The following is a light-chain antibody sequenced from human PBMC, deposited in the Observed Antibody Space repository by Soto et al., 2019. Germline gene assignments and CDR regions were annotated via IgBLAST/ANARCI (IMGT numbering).Light chain of an antibody. CDR2: GAS. V-gene: IGKV3-15*01. J-gene: IGKJ5*01. Sequence: IVMTQSPATLSVSPGERATLSCRASESVSSNLAWYQQKPGQAPRLLIYGASTRATGIPARISGSGSGTEYTLTISSLEPEDFAVYYCQQRSKWPLTFGQGTRLEVK. CDR1: ESVSSN. CDR3: QQRSKWPLT.